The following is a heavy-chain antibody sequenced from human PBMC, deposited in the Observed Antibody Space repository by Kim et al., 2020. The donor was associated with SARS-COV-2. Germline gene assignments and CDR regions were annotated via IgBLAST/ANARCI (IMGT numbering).Heavy chain of an antibody. Sequence: TYSNPSLRSRIPNSLDTSKNQLSLKLSSVTAADTAVYYCTRLSCRSGWNHWGQGTLVTVSS. V-gene: IGHV4-59*08. J-gene: IGHJ4*02. CDR2: T. CDR3: TRLSCRSGWNH. D-gene: IGHD6-19*01.